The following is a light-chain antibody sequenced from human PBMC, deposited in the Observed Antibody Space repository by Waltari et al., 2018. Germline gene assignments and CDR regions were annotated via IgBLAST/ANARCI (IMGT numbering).Light chain of an antibody. CDR2: EVS. J-gene: IGLJ2*01. CDR3: SSYAGSNTVV. CDR1: SSDVGGYNY. V-gene: IGLV2-8*01. Sequence: QSALTQPPSASGSPGQSVTISCTGTSSDVGGYNYVSWHQQHPGKAPKLMIYEVSKRPSGVPDRFSGSKSGSAASLTVSGLQAEDEADYYCSSYAGSNTVVFGGGTKLTVL.